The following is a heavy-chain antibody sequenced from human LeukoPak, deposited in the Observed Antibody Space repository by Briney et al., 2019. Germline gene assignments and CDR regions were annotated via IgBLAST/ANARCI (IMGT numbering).Heavy chain of an antibody. J-gene: IGHJ4*02. CDR2: IKSKSDSGTT. CDR3: TDGDYGDSYFGY. Sequence: PGGSLRLSCAASGFTFSNAWMSWVRQAPGKGLEWVGLIKSKSDSGTTDYAAPVKGRFTISRDDSKNTLFLQMNSLKTEDTAVYYSTDGDYGDSYFGYWGQGTLVTVSS. V-gene: IGHV3-15*01. D-gene: IGHD4-17*01. CDR1: GFTFSNAW.